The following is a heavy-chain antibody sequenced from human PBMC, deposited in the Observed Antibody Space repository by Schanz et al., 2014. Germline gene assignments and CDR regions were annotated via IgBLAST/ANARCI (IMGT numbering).Heavy chain of an antibody. V-gene: IGHV3-33*03. D-gene: IGHD2-8*02. J-gene: IGHJ4*02. CDR3: AGGVRIDY. CDR1: GLNFDYYG. CDR2: IGYDGSEK. Sequence: QAQLVESGGGVVQPGRSLRLSCATSGLNFDYYGMNWVRQAPGKGLEWVANIGYDGSEKYYVDSVKGRFTISRDNAKNSLYLQMNSLTAEDTAVYYCAGGVRIDYWGQGTLVTVSS.